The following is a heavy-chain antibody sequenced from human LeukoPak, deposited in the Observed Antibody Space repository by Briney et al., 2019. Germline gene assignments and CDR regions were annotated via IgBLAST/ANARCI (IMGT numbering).Heavy chain of an antibody. J-gene: IGHJ3*02. CDR3: ARGDTMIVVVITSSSAFDI. Sequence: SETLSLTCTVSGGSISSSSYYWGWIRQPPGKGLEWIGSIYYSGSTYYNPSLKSRVTISVDTSKNQFSLKLSSVTAADTAVYYCARGDTMIVVVITSSSAFDIWGQGTMVTVSS. CDR2: IYYSGST. CDR1: GGSISSSSYY. D-gene: IGHD3-22*01. V-gene: IGHV4-39*07.